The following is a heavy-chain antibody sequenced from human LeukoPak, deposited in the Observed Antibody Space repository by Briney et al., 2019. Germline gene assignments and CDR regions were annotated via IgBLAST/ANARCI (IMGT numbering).Heavy chain of an antibody. V-gene: IGHV4-30-2*01. CDR3: ARVRGYYGSGSYLNPLDY. CDR2: IYHNGNT. Sequence: PSQTLSLTCAVSGGSISSGGYSWSWIRQPPGKGLEWIGYIYHNGNTYYSPSLKSRVTISVDTSKNQFSLKLSSVTAADTAVYYCARVRGYYGSGSYLNPLDYWGQGTLVTVSS. J-gene: IGHJ4*02. D-gene: IGHD3-10*01. CDR1: GGSISSGGYS.